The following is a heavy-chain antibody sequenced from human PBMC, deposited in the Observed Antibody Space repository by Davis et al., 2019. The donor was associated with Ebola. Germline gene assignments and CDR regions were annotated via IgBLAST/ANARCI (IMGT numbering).Heavy chain of an antibody. CDR1: GFNFSNFW. CDR2: INQDGSEE. D-gene: IGHD1-1*01. J-gene: IGHJ1*01. V-gene: IGHV3-7*03. Sequence: GESLKISCAVSGFNFSNFWMTWVRQAPGKGLEWVANINQDGSEENYVDSVRGRFTISRDNTQNTLYLQMNSLRVDDTAVYYCARDQQLFFWGQGTLVTVSS. CDR3: ARDQQLFF.